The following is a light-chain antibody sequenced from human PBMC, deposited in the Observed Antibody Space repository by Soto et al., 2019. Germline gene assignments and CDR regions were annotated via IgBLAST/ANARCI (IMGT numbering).Light chain of an antibody. CDR3: QKYNSPPLT. V-gene: IGKV1-27*01. J-gene: IGKJ4*01. CDR2: ATS. CDR1: QGIAPY. Sequence: DVQMTQSPSSLSAFVGDRVTITCRASQGIAPYLAWFQQKPGKVPKLLIYATSTLQSGVPSRFSGSGSGTVFTLPITSLQPEDVETYYCQKYNSPPLTFGGGTKVEIK.